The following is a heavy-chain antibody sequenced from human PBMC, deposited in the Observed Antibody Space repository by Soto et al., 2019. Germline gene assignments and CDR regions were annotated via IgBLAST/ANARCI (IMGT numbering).Heavy chain of an antibody. CDR2: ISSSSRYI. V-gene: IGHV3-21*01. J-gene: IGHJ5*02. Sequence: PGGSLRLSCAASGFTFSSYSMNWFRQAPGKGLEWVSSISSSSRYIYYPDSVKGRFTISRDNAKNSLYLQMSSLRAEDTAVYYCARDQTTGDYFDAWVQGTLVTVSS. CDR3: ARDQTTGDYFDA. D-gene: IGHD4-17*01. CDR1: GFTFSSYS.